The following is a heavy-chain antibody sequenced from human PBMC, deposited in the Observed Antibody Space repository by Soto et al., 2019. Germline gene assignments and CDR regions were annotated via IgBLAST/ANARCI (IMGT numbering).Heavy chain of an antibody. Sequence: EVQLLESGGGLVQPGGSLRLSCAASGFIFSNYAMTWVRQAPGKGLEWVSTITGSGGRTSYTDSVKGRFTISRDNSNSKNSLYLQMNSLRAEDTAIYYCAKDLNQNPVDIVVSSYFELWGQGTLVTVSS. CDR3: AKDLNQNPVDIVVSSYFEL. V-gene: IGHV3-23*01. J-gene: IGHJ4*02. CDR1: GFIFSNYA. D-gene: IGHD2-2*01. CDR2: ITGSGGRT.